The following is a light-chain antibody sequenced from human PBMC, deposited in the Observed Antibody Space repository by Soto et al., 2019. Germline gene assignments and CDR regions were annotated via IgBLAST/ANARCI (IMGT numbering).Light chain of an antibody. J-gene: IGKJ1*01. CDR1: QSVNSGF. CDR3: QHYGDSVWT. Sequence: IVLTQSPGTLSLSPGEGATLSCRTSQSVNSGFLAWYQKKPGQAPRLLLYGISSRAIGIPDRFSGSGSGTDFTLTINRLEPDDFAVYYCQHYGDSVWTFGQGTKVEI. V-gene: IGKV3-20*01. CDR2: GIS.